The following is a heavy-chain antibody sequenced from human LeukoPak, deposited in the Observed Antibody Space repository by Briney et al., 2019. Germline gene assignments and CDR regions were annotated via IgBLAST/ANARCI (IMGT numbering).Heavy chain of an antibody. CDR1: GGSFSSYY. D-gene: IGHD3-10*01. CDR3: ARGEVTMVRGVIRYLYYFDY. Sequence: KTSETLSLTCAVYGGSFSSYYWSWIRQPPGKGLEWIGEINHSGSTNYNPSLKSRVTISVDTSKNQFSLKLSSVTAADTAVYYCARGEVTMVRGVIRYLYYFDYWGQGTLVTVSS. J-gene: IGHJ4*02. V-gene: IGHV4-34*01. CDR2: INHSGST.